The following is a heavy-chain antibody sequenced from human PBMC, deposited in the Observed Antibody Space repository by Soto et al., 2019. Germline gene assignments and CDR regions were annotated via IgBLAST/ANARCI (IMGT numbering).Heavy chain of an antibody. D-gene: IGHD3-22*01. J-gene: IGHJ4*02. CDR2: ISSSAVYI. CDR1: GXTFCSYS. CDR3: VRDGLDYYDTERLYFDK. V-gene: IGHV3-21*01. Sequence: GSRRLSCAASGXTFCSYSMSWVRQAPGRGLEWVSAISSSAVYIDYADSVKGRFTISRDNANNSLYLQMNSLRAEDTATYYCVRDGLDYYDTERLYFDKGGQGTLVTVS.